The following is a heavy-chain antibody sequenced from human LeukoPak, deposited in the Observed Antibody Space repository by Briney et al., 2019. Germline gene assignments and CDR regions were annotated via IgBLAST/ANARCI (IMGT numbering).Heavy chain of an antibody. CDR3: ARLGAWIQLSQGYLDL. Sequence: SETLSLTCAVYGGSFSGYYWGWVRQPPGKGLEWIGNIFYSGSTYYSPSLKSRVTISLDTSRNQFSLKLSSVTAADTAVYYCARLGAWIQLSQGYLDLWGRGTLVTVSS. CDR1: GGSFSGYY. D-gene: IGHD5-18*01. CDR2: IFYSGST. V-gene: IGHV4-34*12. J-gene: IGHJ2*01.